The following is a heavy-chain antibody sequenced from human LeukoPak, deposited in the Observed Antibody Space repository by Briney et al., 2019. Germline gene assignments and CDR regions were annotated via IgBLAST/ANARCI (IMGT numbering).Heavy chain of an antibody. CDR3: AISREGYNFVGDY. CDR1: GFTFSSYW. J-gene: IGHJ4*02. D-gene: IGHD5-24*01. V-gene: IGHV3-74*01. CDR2: INSDGSST. Sequence: GSLRLSCAASGFTFSSYWMHWVRQAPGKGLVWVSRINSDGSSTSYADSVKGRFTISRDNAKNTLYVQMNSLRAEDTAVYYCAISREGYNFVGDYWGQGTLVTVSS.